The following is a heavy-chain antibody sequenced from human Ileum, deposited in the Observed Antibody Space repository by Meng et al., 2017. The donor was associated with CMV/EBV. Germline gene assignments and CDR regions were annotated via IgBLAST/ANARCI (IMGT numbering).Heavy chain of an antibody. Sequence: GGSLRLSCAASGFTFSSYDMHWVRQAPDKGLEWVAFIRYDGSHKYYAGSVQGRFTVSRDNAKNSLYLQMNNLRADDTAVYYCARGGVPAAIGYYGMDVWGQGTTVTVSS. CDR1: GFTFSSYD. J-gene: IGHJ6*02. V-gene: IGHV3-30*02. D-gene: IGHD2-2*02. CDR2: IRYDGSHK. CDR3: ARGGVPAAIGYYGMDV.